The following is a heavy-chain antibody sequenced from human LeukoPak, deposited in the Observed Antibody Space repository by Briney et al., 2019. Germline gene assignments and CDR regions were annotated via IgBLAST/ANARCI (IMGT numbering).Heavy chain of an antibody. CDR2: YAGSDSTK. J-gene: IGHJ4*02. V-gene: IGHV3-48*03. CDR3: TTLGYHLDS. D-gene: IGHD3-22*01. Sequence: GGSLRLSCAASGFDFSAYEMNWVRQAPGRGLEWVAYYAGSDSTKYYADSVKGRFTISRDNAKNSLYLQMNSLRAEDTALYYCTTLGYHLDSWGQGTLVTVSS. CDR1: GFDFSAYE.